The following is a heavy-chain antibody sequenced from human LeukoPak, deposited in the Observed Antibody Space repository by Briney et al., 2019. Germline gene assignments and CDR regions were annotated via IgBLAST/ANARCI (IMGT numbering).Heavy chain of an antibody. Sequence: GGSLRLSCAASGFTFDDYAMHWVRQAPGKGLEWVSGISWNSGSIGYADSVKGRFTISRDNAKNSLYLQMNSLRAEDTALYYCANDLHVWGSYPTDAFDIWGQGTMVTVSS. CDR3: ANDLHVWGSYPTDAFDI. V-gene: IGHV3-9*01. D-gene: IGHD3-16*02. CDR1: GFTFDDYA. CDR2: ISWNSGSI. J-gene: IGHJ3*02.